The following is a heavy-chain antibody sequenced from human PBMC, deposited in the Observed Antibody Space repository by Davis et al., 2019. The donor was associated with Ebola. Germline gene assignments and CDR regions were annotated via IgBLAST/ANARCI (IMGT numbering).Heavy chain of an antibody. Sequence: SETLSLTCTVPGGSISSSSYYWGWIRQPPGKGLEWIGSIYYSGSTYYNPSLKSRVTISVDTSKNQFSLKLSSVTAADTAVYYCARTEMATTNGGDAFDIWGQGTMVTVSS. J-gene: IGHJ3*02. CDR1: GGSISSSSYY. CDR2: IYYSGST. CDR3: ARTEMATTNGGDAFDI. D-gene: IGHD5-24*01. V-gene: IGHV4-39*01.